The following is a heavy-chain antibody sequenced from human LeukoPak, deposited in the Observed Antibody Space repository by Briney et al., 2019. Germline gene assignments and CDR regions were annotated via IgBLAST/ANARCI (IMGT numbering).Heavy chain of an antibody. J-gene: IGHJ6*03. Sequence: SQTLSLTCTVSGGSISSGSYYWSWIRQPAGKGLEWIGRIYTSGSTNYNPSLKSRVTISVDTSKNQFSLKLSSVTAADTAVYYCARGNDPDSYYYYMDVWGKGTTVTVSS. V-gene: IGHV4-61*02. CDR3: ARGNDPDSYYYYMDV. CDR2: IYTSGST. CDR1: GGSISSGSYY.